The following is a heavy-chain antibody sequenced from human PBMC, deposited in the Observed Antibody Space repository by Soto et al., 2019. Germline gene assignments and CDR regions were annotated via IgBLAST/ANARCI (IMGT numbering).Heavy chain of an antibody. CDR1: QFTFSNSN. J-gene: IGHJ3*02. CDR3: ARIRYGSGTYYTYAFDI. CDR2: ISSSSSTI. V-gene: IGHV3-48*01. Sequence: PLRLSWTASQFTFSNSNMNWVRKNPFKLLEWVSYISSSSSTIYYADSVKGRFTISRDNAKNSLYLQMNSLRAEDTAVYYCARIRYGSGTYYTYAFDIWGQGTMVTVSS. D-gene: IGHD3-10*01.